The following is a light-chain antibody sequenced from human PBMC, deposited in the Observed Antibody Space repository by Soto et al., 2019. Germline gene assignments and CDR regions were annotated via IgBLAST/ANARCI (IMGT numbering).Light chain of an antibody. CDR3: QQYNSYSPT. V-gene: IGKV1-5*03. CDR1: QSISVW. CDR2: RAS. J-gene: IGKJ1*01. Sequence: DTQMTQSPSTLSASVGDRVTITCRASQSISVWLAWYQQKAGKAPNLLIYRASRLESGVPSRFSGSGSETEFTLTISGLQPGDSATYYCQQYNSYSPTVGQGTKVDIK.